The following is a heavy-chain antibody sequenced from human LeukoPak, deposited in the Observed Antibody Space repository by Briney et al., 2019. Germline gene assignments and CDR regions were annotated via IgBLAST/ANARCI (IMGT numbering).Heavy chain of an antibody. CDR3: ARTTTEAFDI. D-gene: IGHD4-17*01. J-gene: IGHJ3*02. CDR1: GGSVSSGGYY. V-gene: IGHV4-31*03. CDR2: IYDSGSN. Sequence: SQTLSLTCTVSGGSVSSGGYYWSWIRQHPGKGLEWIVYIYDSGSNYYNSYRKSRVTISVDTSKNQFSLKLSSVTAADTAVYYCARTTTEAFDIWGQGTMVTVSS.